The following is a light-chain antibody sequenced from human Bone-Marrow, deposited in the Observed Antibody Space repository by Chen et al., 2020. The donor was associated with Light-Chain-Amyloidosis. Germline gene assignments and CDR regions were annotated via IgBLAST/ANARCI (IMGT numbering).Light chain of an antibody. Sequence: QSALTQPASVSGSPAQSITISCTGTSRDVGGDNHVSWYQQHPDKAPKLMIYEVNNRPSWVPDRFAGSKADNTASLTISGLQTEDEADYFCRSYTITNSLVFGSGTRFTVL. CDR1: SRDVGGDNH. V-gene: IGLV2-14*01. J-gene: IGLJ1*01. CDR3: RSYTITNSLV. CDR2: EVN.